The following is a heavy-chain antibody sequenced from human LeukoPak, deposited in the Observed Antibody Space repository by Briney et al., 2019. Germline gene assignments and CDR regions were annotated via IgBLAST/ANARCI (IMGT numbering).Heavy chain of an antibody. CDR2: ISYDGSNK. Sequence: GGSLRLSCAASGFTFSSYAMHWVRQAPGKGLEWVAVISYDGSNKYYADSVKGRFTISRDNSKNTLYLQMNSLRAEDTAVYYCARGCTVVFCYFDYWGQGTLVTVSS. CDR1: GFTFSSYA. CDR3: ARGCTVVFCYFDY. J-gene: IGHJ4*02. V-gene: IGHV3-30-3*01. D-gene: IGHD4-23*01.